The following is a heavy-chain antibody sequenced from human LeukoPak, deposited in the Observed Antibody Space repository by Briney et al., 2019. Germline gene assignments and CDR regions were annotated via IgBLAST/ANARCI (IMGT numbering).Heavy chain of an antibody. CDR1: GYTFTSYD. J-gene: IGHJ4*02. Sequence: GASVKASCKASGYTFTSYDINWVRQATGQGLEWMGWMNPNSGNTGYAQKFQGRVTMTRNTSISTAYMELSSLRSEDTAVYYCARGNTAMAPNFDYWGQGTLVTVSS. CDR2: MNPNSGNT. V-gene: IGHV1-8*01. CDR3: ARGNTAMAPNFDY. D-gene: IGHD5-18*01.